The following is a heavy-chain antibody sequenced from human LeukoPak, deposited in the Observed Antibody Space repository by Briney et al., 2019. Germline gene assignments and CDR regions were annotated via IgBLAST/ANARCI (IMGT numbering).Heavy chain of an antibody. Sequence: PSETLSLTCTVSGGSISGGSYYWSWIRQPAGKGLEWIGRIYTSGSTNYNPSHKSRVTISVDTSKNQFSLKLSSVTAADTAVYYCARANYGDFDYWGQGTLVTVSS. CDR3: ARANYGDFDY. CDR2: IYTSGST. CDR1: GGSISGGSYY. D-gene: IGHD4-17*01. J-gene: IGHJ4*02. V-gene: IGHV4-61*02.